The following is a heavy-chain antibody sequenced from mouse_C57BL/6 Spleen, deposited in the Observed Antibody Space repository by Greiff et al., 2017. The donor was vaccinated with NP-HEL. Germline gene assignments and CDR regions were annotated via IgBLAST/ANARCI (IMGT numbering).Heavy chain of an antibody. CDR1: GYAFSSSW. V-gene: IGHV1-82*01. CDR2: IYPGDGDT. J-gene: IGHJ2*01. Sequence: QVQLKQPGPELVKPGASVKISCKASGYAFSSSWMNWVKQRPGKGLEWIGRIYPGDGDTNYNGKFKGKATLTADKSSSTAYMQLSSLTSEDSAVYFCAREIYYGSSYFDYWGQGTTLTVSS. CDR3: AREIYYGSSYFDY. D-gene: IGHD1-1*01.